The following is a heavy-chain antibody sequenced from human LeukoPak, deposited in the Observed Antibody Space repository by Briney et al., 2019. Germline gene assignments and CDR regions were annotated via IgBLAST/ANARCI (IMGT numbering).Heavy chain of an antibody. V-gene: IGHV3-21*01. CDR1: GFTFSTYA. Sequence: GGSLRLSCAASGFTFSTYAVNWVRQAPGKGLEWVSSISGSSGYIYYADSVKDRFTISRDNAENSLYLQMDSLRDEDTAVYYCARGRGYSSSSTDMDVWGRGTTVTVSS. D-gene: IGHD6-6*01. J-gene: IGHJ6*02. CDR2: ISGSSGYI. CDR3: ARGRGYSSSSTDMDV.